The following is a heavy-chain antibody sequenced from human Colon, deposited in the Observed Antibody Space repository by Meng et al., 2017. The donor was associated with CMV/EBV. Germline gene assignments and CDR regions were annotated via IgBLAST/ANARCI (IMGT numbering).Heavy chain of an antibody. Sequence: AGGSLNSNSYYWGWLRQSPGKGLEWIGSIYHGGSTYYNPSLKSRVTISVDTPKNQFSLNLTSVTAADTAVYYCARRWTGPGFYFDRWGQGTLVTVSS. V-gene: IGHV4-39*01. J-gene: IGHJ4*02. D-gene: IGHD3/OR15-3a*01. CDR2: IYHGGST. CDR1: GGSLNSNSYY. CDR3: ARRWTGPGFYFDR.